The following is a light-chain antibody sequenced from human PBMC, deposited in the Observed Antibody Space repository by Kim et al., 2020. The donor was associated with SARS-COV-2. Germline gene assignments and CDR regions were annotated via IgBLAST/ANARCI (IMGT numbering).Light chain of an antibody. CDR2: EDD. CDR3: QSYNRDNVL. J-gene: IGLJ2*01. CDR1: SGSIDDKY. V-gene: IGLV6-57*03. Sequence: GKTVPISCTRSSGSIDDKYVQWYQQRPGGVPTTVIYEDDQRPSGVSDRFSGSIDNSSNSASLTISGLRTEDEADYYCQSYNRDNVLFGGGTQLTVL.